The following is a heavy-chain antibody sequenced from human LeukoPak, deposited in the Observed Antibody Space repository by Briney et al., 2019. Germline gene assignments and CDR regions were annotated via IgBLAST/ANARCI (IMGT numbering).Heavy chain of an antibody. CDR1: GGSFSGDY. Sequence: PSETLSLTCAVYGGSFSGDYWSWIRQPPGKGLEWIGEINHSGSTNYNPSLKSRVTISVDTSKNQFSLKLSSVTAADTAVYYCARGLLLPFYYYYGMDVWGQGTTVTVSS. D-gene: IGHD2-21*01. J-gene: IGHJ6*02. CDR3: ARGLLLPFYYYYGMDV. V-gene: IGHV4-34*01. CDR2: INHSGST.